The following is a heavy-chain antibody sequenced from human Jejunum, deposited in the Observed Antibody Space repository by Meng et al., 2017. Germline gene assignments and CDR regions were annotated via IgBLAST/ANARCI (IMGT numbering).Heavy chain of an antibody. CDR1: GGSISTAGYY. D-gene: IGHD6-13*01. Sequence: RLQLPEPGPGLVKPSETLSLTCAVSGGSISTAGYYWGWIRQSPGKGLEWIGSIFYSGTTYYNPSLKSRVTISIDTSKNQFSLKMNSVTAADTAVYYCARDTAGFGPWGQGTLVTVSS. J-gene: IGHJ5*02. CDR2: IFYSGTT. V-gene: IGHV4-39*06. CDR3: ARDTAGFGP.